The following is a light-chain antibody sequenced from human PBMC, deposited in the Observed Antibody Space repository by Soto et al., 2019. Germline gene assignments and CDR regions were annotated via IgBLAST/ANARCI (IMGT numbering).Light chain of an antibody. Sequence: QAVVTQPPSASGTPGQRVTISCSGSSSNIGSNNVNWYQQLPGTAPKLLMYSNNQRPSGVPDRFSGSKSGTSASLAISGLQSEDEADYYCAAWDDSLNGWVFGGGTKLTVL. V-gene: IGLV1-44*01. J-gene: IGLJ3*02. CDR2: SNN. CDR3: AAWDDSLNGWV. CDR1: SSNIGSNN.